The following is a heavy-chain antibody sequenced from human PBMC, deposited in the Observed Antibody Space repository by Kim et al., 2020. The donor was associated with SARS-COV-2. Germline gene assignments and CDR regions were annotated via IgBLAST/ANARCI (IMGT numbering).Heavy chain of an antibody. J-gene: IGHJ4*02. CDR3: ARDRSEPGKRWLQWRYYFDY. CDR1: GFTFSSYE. D-gene: IGHD5-12*01. Sequence: GGSLRLSCAASGFTFSSYEMNWVRQAPGKGLEWVSYISSSGSTIYYADSVKGRFTISRDNAKNSLYLQMNSLRAEDTAVYYCARDRSEPGKRWLQWRYYFDYWGQGTLVTVSS. V-gene: IGHV3-48*03. CDR2: ISSSGSTI.